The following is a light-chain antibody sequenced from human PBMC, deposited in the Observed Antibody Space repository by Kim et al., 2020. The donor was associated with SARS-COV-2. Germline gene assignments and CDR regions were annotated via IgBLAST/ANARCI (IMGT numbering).Light chain of an antibody. CDR3: LSYDNSLSGYV. J-gene: IGLJ1*01. V-gene: IGLV1-40*01. CDR2: GNS. Sequence: QRVTISCTGSISNIGSGYYLHCYQQLPATPPKLLIYGNSTRPSGVPDRFSVSKSDTSASLAITGLQAEDEAYYYCLSYDNSLSGYVFGSGTKVTVL. CDR1: ISNIGSGYY.